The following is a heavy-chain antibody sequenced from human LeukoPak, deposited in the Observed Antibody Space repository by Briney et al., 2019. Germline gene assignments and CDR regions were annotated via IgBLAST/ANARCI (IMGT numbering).Heavy chain of an antibody. V-gene: IGHV3-30*03. J-gene: IGHJ4*02. D-gene: IGHD3-10*01. CDR3: ARRGGQWSFDY. CDR1: GFTFTDAW. CDR2: ISYDGSNK. Sequence: TGGSLRLSCAASGFTFTDAWMSWVRQAPGKGLEWVAVISYDGSNKYYADSVKGRFTISRDNSKNTLYLQMNSLRAEDTAVYYCARRGGQWSFDYWGQGTLVTVSS.